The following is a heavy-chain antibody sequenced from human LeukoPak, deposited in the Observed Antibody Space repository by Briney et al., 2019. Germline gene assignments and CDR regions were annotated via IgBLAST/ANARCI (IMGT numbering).Heavy chain of an antibody. Sequence: SQTLSLTCAISGDSVSSKSAVWHWIRQSPSRGLEWLGRTYYRSKWSNDYAVSVKSRITISPDTSKNQFSLQLNSVTPEDAAVYYCARGTAAAFEYWGQGTLVTVSS. CDR3: ARGTAAAFEY. D-gene: IGHD1/OR15-1a*01. CDR2: TYYRSKWSN. J-gene: IGHJ4*02. V-gene: IGHV6-1*01. CDR1: GDSVSSKSAV.